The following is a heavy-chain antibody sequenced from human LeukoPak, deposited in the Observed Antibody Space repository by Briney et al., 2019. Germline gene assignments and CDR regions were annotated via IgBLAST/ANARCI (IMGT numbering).Heavy chain of an antibody. CDR1: GGFISNSNFY. Sequence: PENLSLTCTVSGGFISNSNFYWGWIRQPPGKGLDWIGNIYYTGRTYYNPSLNSRVTISVDTSKNQFSLRLSSVTAADTAVYYCVRLYYYDSSRPPLWDQGTLVVVSS. V-gene: IGHV4-39*01. CDR2: IYYTGRT. CDR3: VRLYYYDSSRPPL. D-gene: IGHD3-22*01. J-gene: IGHJ4*02.